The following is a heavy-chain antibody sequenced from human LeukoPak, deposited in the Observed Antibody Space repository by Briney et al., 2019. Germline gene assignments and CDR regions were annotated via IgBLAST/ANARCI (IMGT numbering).Heavy chain of an antibody. CDR1: GFTFSRFA. Sequence: PGGPLRLSCSASGFTFSRFALHWVRQAPGKGLEHVSSISNNGDITYYADSVTGSFTISRDNSKNMLYLQMGSLRAEDTAIYFCVKDDSYFYDSGIYPYWGQGSLVTVSS. D-gene: IGHD3-10*01. CDR3: VKDDSYFYDSGIYPY. V-gene: IGHV3-64D*06. J-gene: IGHJ4*02. CDR2: ISNNGDIT.